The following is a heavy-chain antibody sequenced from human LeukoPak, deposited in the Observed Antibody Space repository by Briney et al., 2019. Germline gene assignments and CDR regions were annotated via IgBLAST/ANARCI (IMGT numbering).Heavy chain of an antibody. CDR1: GGSISSSSYY. V-gene: IGHV4-39*07. J-gene: IGHJ4*02. D-gene: IGHD6-13*01. CDR2: IYYSGST. Sequence: SETLSLTCTVSGGSISSSSYYWGWIRQPPGKGLEWIGSIYYSGSTYYNPSLKSRVTISVDTSKNQFSLKLSSVTAADTAVYYCAREEGIAAAASFLDYWGQGTLVTVSS. CDR3: AREEGIAAAASFLDY.